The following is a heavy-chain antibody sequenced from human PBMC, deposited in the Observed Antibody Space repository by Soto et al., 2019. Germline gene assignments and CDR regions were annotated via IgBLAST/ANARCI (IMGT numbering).Heavy chain of an antibody. Sequence: VQLVQSGAEVKKPGSSVKVSCTTSGDILSGYTFSWVRQAPGQGLEWMGRIIPVIGAPFYTQKFQDRVAFTADKCTDTVFMELRSLTAEDTAGYYCARASGTTEWARGMDVWGKGTRVTVTS. V-gene: IGHV1-69*08. CDR1: GDILSGYT. CDR2: IIPVIGAP. CDR3: ARASGTTEWARGMDV. D-gene: IGHD1-1*01. J-gene: IGHJ6*04.